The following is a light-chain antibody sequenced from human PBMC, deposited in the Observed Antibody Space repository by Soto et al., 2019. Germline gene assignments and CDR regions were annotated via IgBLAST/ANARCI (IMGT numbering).Light chain of an antibody. Sequence: ALTQPASVSGSPGQSITISCTGTSSDVGGYNYVSWYQQHPGKAPKLMIYDVSNRPSGVSNRFSGSKSGNTASLTISGLQAEDEADYYCSSYTSSSTLYVVFGGGTKLTVL. CDR1: SSDVGGYNY. CDR3: SSYTSSSTLYVV. V-gene: IGLV2-14*01. J-gene: IGLJ2*01. CDR2: DVS.